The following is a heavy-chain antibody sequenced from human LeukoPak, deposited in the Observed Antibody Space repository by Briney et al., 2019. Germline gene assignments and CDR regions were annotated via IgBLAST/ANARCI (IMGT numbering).Heavy chain of an antibody. CDR2: ISGSGGST. Sequence: PGGSLRLSCAASGFTFSSYAMSWVRQGPGKGLEWVSAISGSGGSTYYADSVKGRFTISRDNSKNTLYLQMNSLRAEDTAVYYCATLDGIAVAATFDYWGQGTLVTVSS. D-gene: IGHD6-19*01. V-gene: IGHV3-23*01. J-gene: IGHJ4*02. CDR3: ATLDGIAVAATFDY. CDR1: GFTFSSYA.